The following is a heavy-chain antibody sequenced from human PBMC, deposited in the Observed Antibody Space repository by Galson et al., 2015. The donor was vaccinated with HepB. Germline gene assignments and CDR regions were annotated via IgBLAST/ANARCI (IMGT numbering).Heavy chain of an antibody. J-gene: IGHJ4*02. Sequence: QSGAEVKKPGESLKISCKGSGYSFTTYWIGWVRQMPGKGLEWMGIIYPDDSDTKYSPSFEGHITISADTSITTAYLQWSSLKASDTAIYYCAVRSGYYLDHWGLGTLVSVSS. D-gene: IGHD3-3*01. CDR3: AVRSGYYLDH. CDR2: IYPDDSDT. V-gene: IGHV5-51*03. CDR1: GYSFTTYW.